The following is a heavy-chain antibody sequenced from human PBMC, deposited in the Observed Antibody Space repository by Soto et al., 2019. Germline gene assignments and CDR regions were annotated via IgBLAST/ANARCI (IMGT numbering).Heavy chain of an antibody. CDR2: ITSRATTI. V-gene: IGHV3-11*01. Sequence: VQVLESGGGLVKPGASLRLSCAASGFTFSDYYMGWIRQAPGKGLEWISYITSRATTIYYADSVKGRFTISRDNAKNSLYLQMNSLRAEDTAVYYCAREVSAVAGSYFDYWGQGTLVTVSS. CDR3: AREVSAVAGSYFDY. CDR1: GFTFSDYY. J-gene: IGHJ4*02. D-gene: IGHD6-19*01.